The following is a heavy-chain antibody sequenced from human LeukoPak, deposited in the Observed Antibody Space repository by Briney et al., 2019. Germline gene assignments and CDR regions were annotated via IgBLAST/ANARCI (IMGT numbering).Heavy chain of an antibody. D-gene: IGHD3-10*01. V-gene: IGHV3-7*01. CDR2: IKQDGSEK. CDR1: GFTFSSYW. Sequence: PGGSLRLSCAASGFTFSSYWMSWVRQAPGKGLEWVANIKQDGSEKYYVDSVKGRFTISRDNAKNSLYLQMNSLRAEDTAVYYCAKARRLFYYGSGSYPGYFDYWGQGILVTVSS. J-gene: IGHJ4*02. CDR3: AKARRLFYYGSGSYPGYFDY.